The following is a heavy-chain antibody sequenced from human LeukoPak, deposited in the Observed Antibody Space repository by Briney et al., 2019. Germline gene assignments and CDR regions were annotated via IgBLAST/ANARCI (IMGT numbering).Heavy chain of an antibody. CDR1: GYSFTSYW. J-gene: IGHJ5*02. CDR3: ARRIAGTEEYGGNWFDP. D-gene: IGHD1-14*01. CDR2: IYPGDSDT. V-gene: IGHV5-51*01. Sequence: HGESLKISCKGSGYSFTSYWIGWVRQMPGKGLEWMGIIYPGDSDTRYSPSFQGQVTISADKSISTAYLQWSSLKASDTAMYYCARRIAGTEEYGGNWFDPWGQGTLVTVSS.